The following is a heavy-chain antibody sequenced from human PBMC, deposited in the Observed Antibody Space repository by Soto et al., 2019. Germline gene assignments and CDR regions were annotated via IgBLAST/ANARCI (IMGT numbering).Heavy chain of an antibody. CDR2: IIPIFGTA. J-gene: IGHJ4*02. D-gene: IGHD2-2*01. Sequence: GASVKVSCKASGGTFSSYAISWVRQAPGQGLEWMGGIIPIFGTANYAQKFQGRVTITADESTSTAYMELSSLRSEDTAVYYCARDDRGYCISTSCTLDYWGQGTLVTVSS. CDR1: GGTFSSYA. CDR3: ARDDRGYCISTSCTLDY. V-gene: IGHV1-69*13.